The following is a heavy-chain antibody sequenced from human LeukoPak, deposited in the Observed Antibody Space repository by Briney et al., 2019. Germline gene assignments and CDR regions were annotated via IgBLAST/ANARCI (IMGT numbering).Heavy chain of an antibody. CDR3: TKTGDSGSFSDY. D-gene: IGHD5-12*01. J-gene: IGHJ4*02. CDR2: MRYDGITK. Sequence: GGSLRLSCAASGFIFSSYDMHWVRQAPGKGLQWVALMRYDGITKYYADFVKGRFTVSRDNSKKTLYVQMNSLRDDDTAIYYCTKTGDSGSFSDYWGQGTLVTVSS. CDR1: GFIFSSYD. V-gene: IGHV3-30*02.